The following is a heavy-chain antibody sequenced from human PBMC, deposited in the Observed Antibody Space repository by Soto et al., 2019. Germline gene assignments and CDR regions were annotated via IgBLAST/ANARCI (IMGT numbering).Heavy chain of an antibody. V-gene: IGHV1-58*01. Sequence: ASVXVSFRASGFTFSYSAVQVLRQARGQRLEWIGRIVVDSGNTKYAQKFTERVTISWDMSTTTAFMELRSLRSEDTAVYYCETDNNNSQFEYWGQGSLVNV. CDR3: ETDNNNSQFEY. J-gene: IGHJ4*02. CDR2: IVVDSGNT. D-gene: IGHD6-13*01. CDR1: GFTFSYSA.